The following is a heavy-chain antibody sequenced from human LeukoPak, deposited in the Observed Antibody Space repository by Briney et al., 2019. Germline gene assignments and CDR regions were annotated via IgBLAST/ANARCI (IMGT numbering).Heavy chain of an antibody. J-gene: IGHJ4*02. CDR2: ISGSGGST. D-gene: IGHD6-13*01. V-gene: IGHV3-23*01. CDR3: AMGSSWYYYFDY. Sequence: GASVKVSCKASGYTFSTYSMNWVRQAPGKGLEWVSAISGSGGSTYYADSVKGRFTISRDNSKNTLYLQINSLRAEDTAVYYCAMGSSWYYYFDYWGQGTLVTVSS. CDR1: GYTFSTYS.